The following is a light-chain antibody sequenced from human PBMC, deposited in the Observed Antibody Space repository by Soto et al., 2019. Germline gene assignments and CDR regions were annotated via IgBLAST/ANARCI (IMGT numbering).Light chain of an antibody. J-gene: IGKJ2*01. CDR2: GAS. V-gene: IGKV3-20*01. Sequence: EIMLTQSQGTLALSTGESVTLSCWASRSVSSRFLAWYQQKPGQSPRVLIYGASSRATGIPDRFSGSGSGSDFTLTISRLEPEDFAVYYCQQYGYSPYPFVQGTKLEIK. CDR3: QQYGYSPYP. CDR1: RSVSSRF.